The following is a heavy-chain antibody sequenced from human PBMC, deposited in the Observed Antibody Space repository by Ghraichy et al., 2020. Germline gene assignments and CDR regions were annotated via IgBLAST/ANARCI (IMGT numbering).Heavy chain of an antibody. J-gene: IGHJ4*02. Sequence: GESLRLSCAASGFTFSSYAMHWVRQAPGKGLEYVSAISSNGGSTYYANSVKGRFTISRDNSKNTLYLQMGSLRAEDMAVYYCARDRYCSSTSCYNFDYWGQGTLVTVSS. V-gene: IGHV3-64*01. D-gene: IGHD2-2*02. CDR2: ISSNGGST. CDR3: ARDRYCSSTSCYNFDY. CDR1: GFTFSSYA.